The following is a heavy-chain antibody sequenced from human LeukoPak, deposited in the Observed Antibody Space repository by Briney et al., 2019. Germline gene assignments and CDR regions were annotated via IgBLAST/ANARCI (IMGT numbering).Heavy chain of an antibody. D-gene: IGHD2-2*02. V-gene: IGHV1-2*02. J-gene: IGHJ4*02. Sequence: ASVKVSCKASGYTFNSSYMHWVRQAPGQGLEWMGWINPNSGGTNYAQKFQGRVTMTRDTSISTAYMELSRLRSDDTAVYYCARDHGYCSSTSCNTGGGFDYWGQGTLVTVSS. CDR3: ARDHGYCSSTSCNTGGGFDY. CDR1: GYTFNSSY. CDR2: INPNSGGT.